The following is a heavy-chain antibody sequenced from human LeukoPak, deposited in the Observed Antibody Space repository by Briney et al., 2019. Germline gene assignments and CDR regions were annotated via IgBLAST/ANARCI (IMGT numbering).Heavy chain of an antibody. CDR1: GFTFSSNY. CDR2: IYSGGST. D-gene: IGHD6-13*01. V-gene: IGHV3-66*01. CDR3: ARASIVAAGNDAFDI. Sequence: GGSLRLSCAASGFTFSSNYMTWVRQAPGKGLEWVSIIYSGGSTFYSDSVKGRFTISRDNSKSTLYLQMNSLRAENTAVYYCARASIVAAGNDAFDIWGQGTMVTVSS. J-gene: IGHJ3*02.